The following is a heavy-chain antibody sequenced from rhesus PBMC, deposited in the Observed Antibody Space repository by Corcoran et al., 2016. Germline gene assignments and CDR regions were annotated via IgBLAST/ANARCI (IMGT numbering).Heavy chain of an antibody. Sequence: QVQLQESGPGLVKPSETLSLTCAVSGGSVSSGHWWNWIRQPPGKGLELFGYISGSTAATYYNPSLKRLVTFSRDTSKNHFSLRLNSVTAADTAVYYCARGSTVDYWGPGVLVTVSS. CDR3: ARGSTVDY. V-gene: IGHV4-65*01. CDR2: ISGSTAAT. CDR1: GGSVSSGHW. J-gene: IGHJ4*01.